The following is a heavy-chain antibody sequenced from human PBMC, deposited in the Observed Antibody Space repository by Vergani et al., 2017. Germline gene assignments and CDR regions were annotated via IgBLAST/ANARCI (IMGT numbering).Heavy chain of an antibody. V-gene: IGHV3-13*01. CDR3: ARATVTTGYVAYYYYMDV. D-gene: IGHD4-11*01. Sequence: EVQLVESGGGLVQPGGSLRLSCAASGFTFSSYDMHWVRQAPGKGLEWVSAIGTAGDTYYPGSVKGRFTISRENAKNSLYLQMNSLRAGDTAVYYCARATVTTGYVAYYYYMDVWGKGTTVTVSS. CDR1: GFTFSSYD. CDR2: IGTAGDT. J-gene: IGHJ6*03.